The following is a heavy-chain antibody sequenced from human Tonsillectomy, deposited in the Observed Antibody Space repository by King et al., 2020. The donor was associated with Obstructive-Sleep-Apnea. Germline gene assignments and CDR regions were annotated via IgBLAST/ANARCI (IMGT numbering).Heavy chain of an antibody. D-gene: IGHD3-9*01. V-gene: IGHV3-23*04. CDR2: IRGSGGST. CDR1: GFTFSSYA. CDR3: AKDLISRYDILTGYYGFDP. Sequence: VQLVESGGGLVQPGGSLRLSCAASGFTFSSYAMNWVRRAPGKGLEWVSAIRGSGGSTYYADSVKGRFTISRDNSENTLYLQMNSLRAEDTAVYYCAKDLISRYDILTGYYGFDPWGQGTLVTVSS. J-gene: IGHJ5*02.